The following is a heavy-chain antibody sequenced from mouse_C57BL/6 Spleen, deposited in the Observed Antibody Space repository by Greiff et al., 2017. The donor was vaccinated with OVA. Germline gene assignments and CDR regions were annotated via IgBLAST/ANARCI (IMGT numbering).Heavy chain of an antibody. CDR2: IDPSDSET. CDR3: ALYGSSSYLDC. CDR1: GYTFTSYW. V-gene: IGHV1-52*01. D-gene: IGHD1-1*01. Sequence: QVQLQQPGAELVRPGSSVKLSCKASGYTFTSYWMHWVKQRPIQGLEWIGNIDPSDSETHSNQKFKDKATLTVDKSSSTAYMQLSSLTSEDSAVYYCALYGSSSYLDCWGKGTTLTVST. J-gene: IGHJ2*01.